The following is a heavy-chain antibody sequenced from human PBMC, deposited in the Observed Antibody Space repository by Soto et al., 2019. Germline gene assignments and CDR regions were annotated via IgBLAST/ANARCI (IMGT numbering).Heavy chain of an antibody. CDR2: IHYSGNT. D-gene: IGHD3-22*01. Sequence: QVQLQESGPGLVKPSQTLSLTCTVSGDSIGTGGYYWDWIRQHPGKGPEWIGYIHYSGNTYYNPSRKSRLTISLDTSKTQFSLHLRSVTAADTAVYYCATNHDDISGRTPLLFDSWGQGTLVTVSS. J-gene: IGHJ4*02. CDR3: ATNHDDISGRTPLLFDS. V-gene: IGHV4-31*03. CDR1: GDSIGTGGYY.